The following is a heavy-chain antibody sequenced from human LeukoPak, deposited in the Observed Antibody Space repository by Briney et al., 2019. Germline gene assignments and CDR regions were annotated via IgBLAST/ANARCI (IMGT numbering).Heavy chain of an antibody. D-gene: IGHD5-24*01. CDR3: ARDFNWSSDY. J-gene: IGHJ4*02. Sequence: GRSLRLSCAASGFTFSSYAMHWVRQAPGKGLEWVAVISYDGSNKYYADSVKGRFTISRDNSKNTLSLQMNSLTTEDTAVYFCARDFNWSSDYWGQGTLVTVSS. V-gene: IGHV3-30*04. CDR1: GFTFSSYA. CDR2: ISYDGSNK.